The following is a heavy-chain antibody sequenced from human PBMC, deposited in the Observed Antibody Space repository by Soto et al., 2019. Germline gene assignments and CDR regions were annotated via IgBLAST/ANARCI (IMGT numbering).Heavy chain of an antibody. CDR3: LRVEFSSSEGH. D-gene: IGHD6-6*01. CDR1: GFTFSSFW. J-gene: IGHJ4*02. Sequence: GGSLRLSCAASGFTFSSFWMSWVRQAPGKGLEWVANIKQDGSQKDYVDSVKGRFTVSRDNSKNSLYLQMNSLRAEDTAVYYCLRVEFSSSEGHWGQGALVTVSS. V-gene: IGHV3-7*01. CDR2: IKQDGSQK.